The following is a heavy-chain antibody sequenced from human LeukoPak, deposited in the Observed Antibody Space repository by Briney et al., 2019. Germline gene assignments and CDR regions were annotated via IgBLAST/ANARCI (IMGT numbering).Heavy chain of an antibody. CDR3: TSLFQNSDY. CDR2: IYSGGST. Sequence: PGGPLRLSCAASGFTVSSNYMSWVRQAPGKGLEWVSVIYSGGSTYYADSVKGRFTISRDNSTNTLYLQMNSLRAEDTAVYYCTSLFQNSDYWGQGTLVTVSS. CDR1: GFTVSSNY. V-gene: IGHV3-53*01. J-gene: IGHJ4*02. D-gene: IGHD2-21*01.